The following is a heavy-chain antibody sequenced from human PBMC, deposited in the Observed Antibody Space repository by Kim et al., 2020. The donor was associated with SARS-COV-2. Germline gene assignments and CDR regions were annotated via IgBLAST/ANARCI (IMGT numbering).Heavy chain of an antibody. J-gene: IGHJ3*02. V-gene: IGHV1-8*01. D-gene: IGHD3-9*01. CDR1: GYTFTSYD. CDR3: ARTSGGDILTGSLTEYDAFDI. CDR2: MNPNSGNT. Sequence: ASVKVSCKASGYTFTSYDINWVRQATGQGLEWMGWMNPNSGNTGYAQKFQGRVTMTRNTSISTAYMELSSLRSEDTAVYYCARTSGGDILTGSLTEYDAFDIWGQGTMVTVSS.